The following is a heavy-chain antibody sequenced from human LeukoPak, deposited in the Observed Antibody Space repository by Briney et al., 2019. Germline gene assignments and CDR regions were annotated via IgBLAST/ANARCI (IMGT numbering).Heavy chain of an antibody. CDR3: ARGNRWNYKVHDY. CDR1: GYTFTSYY. Sequence: ASVKVSCKASGYTFTSYYMHWVRQAPGQRRDWMRIINPSGGSTSYAQRFQGRVTMTRDTSTSTVYMELSSLRSEDTAVYYCARGNRWNYKVHDYWGQGTLVTVSS. J-gene: IGHJ4*02. D-gene: IGHD1-7*01. V-gene: IGHV1-46*03. CDR2: INPSGGST.